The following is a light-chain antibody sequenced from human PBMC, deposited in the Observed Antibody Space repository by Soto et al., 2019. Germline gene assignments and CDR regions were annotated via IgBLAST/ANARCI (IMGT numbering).Light chain of an antibody. J-gene: IGKJ1*01. CDR3: QQYHIYSGT. CDR2: KAS. CDR1: QTIDSW. Sequence: DIQMTPSPSTPSASVGDRGTITCRASQTIDSWLAWYQQRPGKPPNLLIYKASTLASGVPSRFSGSGSGTEFTLTINSLQPDDFATYYCQQYHIYSGTFGQGTKVDIK. V-gene: IGKV1-5*03.